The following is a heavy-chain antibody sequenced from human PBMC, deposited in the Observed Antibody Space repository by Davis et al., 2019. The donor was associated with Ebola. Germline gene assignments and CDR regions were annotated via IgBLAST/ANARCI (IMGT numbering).Heavy chain of an antibody. J-gene: IGHJ6*02. V-gene: IGHV2-5*02. CDR1: GFSLSTSGMG. D-gene: IGHD3-10*01. CDR3: ARVLLTMVRGVTTNYYYYYGMDV. Sequence: SGPTLVKPTQTLTLTCTFSGFSLSTSGMGVGWIRQPPGKALEWLALIYWDDDKRYRPSLKSRLTITKDTSKNQVVLTMINMDPVDTATYYCARVLLTMVRGVTTNYYYYYGMDVWGQGTTVTVSS. CDR2: IYWDDDK.